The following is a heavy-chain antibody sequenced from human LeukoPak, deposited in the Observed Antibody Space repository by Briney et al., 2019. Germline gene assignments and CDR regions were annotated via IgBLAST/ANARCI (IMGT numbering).Heavy chain of an antibody. J-gene: IGHJ5*02. CDR1: GGSFSGYY. CDR2: INHSGST. D-gene: IGHD3-10*01. CDR3: ARGHRARITMVRGVTNWFDP. Sequence: SETLSLTCAVYGGSFSGYYWSWIRQPPGKGLEWIGEINHSGSTNYNPSLKSRVTISVDTSKNQFSLELSSVTAADTAVYYCARGHRARITMVRGVTNWFDPWGQGTLVTVSS. V-gene: IGHV4-34*01.